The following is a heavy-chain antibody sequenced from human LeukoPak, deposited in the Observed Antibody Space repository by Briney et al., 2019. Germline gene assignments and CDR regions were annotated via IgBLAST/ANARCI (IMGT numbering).Heavy chain of an antibody. CDR3: ARRHFGSGWYRWGESPYYFDY. CDR1: GYSFTSYW. V-gene: IGHV5-51*01. Sequence: GESLKISCKGSGYSFTSYWIAWVRQMPGKGLEWMGIIYPGDSDTRYSPSFQGQVTISADKSISTAYLQWSSLKASDTAMYYCARRHFGSGWYRWGESPYYFDYWGQGTLVTVSS. CDR2: IYPGDSDT. J-gene: IGHJ4*02. D-gene: IGHD6-19*01.